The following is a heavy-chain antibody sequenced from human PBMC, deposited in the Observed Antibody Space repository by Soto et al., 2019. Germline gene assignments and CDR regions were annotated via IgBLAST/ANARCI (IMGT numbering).Heavy chain of an antibody. Sequence: QVQLQESGPGLVKPSETLFLTCAVSGGSITSYYWSWIRQSPGKGLEWIGYIYSGGSISYNPSLRSRVTILHDTSKNHFSLSLTSATAAQTAVYYCARVHIGVYAFDIWGHGTMVTVS. CDR3: ARVHIGVYAFDI. J-gene: IGHJ3*02. CDR1: GGSITSYY. V-gene: IGHV4-59*01. CDR2: IYSGGSI. D-gene: IGHD2-21*01.